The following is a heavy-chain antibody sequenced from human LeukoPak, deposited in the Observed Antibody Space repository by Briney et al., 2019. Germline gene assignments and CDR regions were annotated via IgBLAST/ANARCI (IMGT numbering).Heavy chain of an antibody. CDR1: GGSISSYY. J-gene: IGHJ3*02. D-gene: IGHD2-15*01. CDR2: IYYSGST. CDR3: ARRYCSGGPCYSERGAFDI. Sequence: SETLSLTCTVSGGSISSYYWSWIRQPPGKGLEWIGYIYYSGSTYYNPSLKSRVTISVDTSKNQFSLQLSSVTAADTAVYCCARRYCSGGPCYSERGAFDIWGQGTMVTVSS. V-gene: IGHV4-59*12.